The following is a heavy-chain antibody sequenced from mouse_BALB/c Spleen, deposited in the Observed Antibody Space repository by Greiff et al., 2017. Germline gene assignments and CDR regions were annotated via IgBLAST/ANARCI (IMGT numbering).Heavy chain of an antibody. V-gene: IGHV1-87*01. D-gene: IGHD1-1*01. Sequence: QVQLKESGAELARPGASVKLSCKASGYTFTSYWMQWVKQRPGQGLEWIGAIYPGDGDTRYTQKFKGKATLTADKSSSTAYMQLSSLASEDSAVYYCARLLRSYFDYWGQGTTLTVSS. CDR2: IYPGDGDT. J-gene: IGHJ2*01. CDR3: ARLLRSYFDY. CDR1: GYTFTSYW.